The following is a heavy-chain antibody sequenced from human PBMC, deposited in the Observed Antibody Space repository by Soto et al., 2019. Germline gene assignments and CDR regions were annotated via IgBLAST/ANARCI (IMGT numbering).Heavy chain of an antibody. V-gene: IGHV1-46*03. D-gene: IGHD3-3*01. Sequence: ASVKVSWKASGYTFTSYYMHWVRQAPGQGLEWMGIINPSGGSTSYAQKFQGRVTMTRDTSTSTVYMELSSLRSEDTAVYYCARDRYFWSGYYPNYYMDVWGKRTTVTVSS. CDR3: ARDRYFWSGYYPNYYMDV. CDR2: INPSGGST. CDR1: GYTFTSYY. J-gene: IGHJ6*03.